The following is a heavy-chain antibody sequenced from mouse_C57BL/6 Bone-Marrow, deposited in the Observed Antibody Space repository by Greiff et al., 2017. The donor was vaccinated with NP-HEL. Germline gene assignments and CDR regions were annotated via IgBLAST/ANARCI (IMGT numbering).Heavy chain of an antibody. D-gene: IGHD1-1*01. CDR1: GYTFTSYW. CDR2: IDPSDSYT. CDR3: ARFGITTVVATEGYFDV. Sequence: VQLQQPGAELVMPGASVKLSCKASGYTFTSYWMHWVKQRPGQGLEWIGEIDPSDSYTNYNQKFKGKSTLTVDKSSSTAYMQLSSLTSEDSAVYYCARFGITTVVATEGYFDVWGTGTTVTVSS. V-gene: IGHV1-69*01. J-gene: IGHJ1*03.